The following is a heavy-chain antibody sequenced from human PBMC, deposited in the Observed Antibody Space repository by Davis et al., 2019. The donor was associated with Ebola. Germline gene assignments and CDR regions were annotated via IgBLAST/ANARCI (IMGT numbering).Heavy chain of an antibody. V-gene: IGHV4-31*11. CDR2: IYYSGST. Sequence: MPSETLSLTCAVSGGSISSSTYYWGWIRQHPGKGLEWIGYIYYSGSTYYNPSLKSRVTISVDTSKNQFSLKLSSVTAADTAVYYCARDRDDSASIYYYYGMDVWGQGTTVTVSS. CDR1: GGSISSSTYY. CDR3: ARDRDDSASIYYYYGMDV. D-gene: IGHD2-21*02. J-gene: IGHJ6*02.